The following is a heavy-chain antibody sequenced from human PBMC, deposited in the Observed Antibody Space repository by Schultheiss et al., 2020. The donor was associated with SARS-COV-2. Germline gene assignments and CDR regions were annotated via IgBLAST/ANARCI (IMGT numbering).Heavy chain of an antibody. CDR3: ARGPIGAAGNWDFDY. J-gene: IGHJ4*02. D-gene: IGHD6-13*01. V-gene: IGHV4-34*09. CDR1: GGSFSSYS. Sequence: SETLSLTCAVYGGSFSSYSWSWIRQPPGKGLEWIGYIYHSGSTYYGSSLKSRLTISVDTSKNQFSLKLSSVTAADTAVYYCARGPIGAAGNWDFDYWGQGTLVTVSS. CDR2: IYHSGST.